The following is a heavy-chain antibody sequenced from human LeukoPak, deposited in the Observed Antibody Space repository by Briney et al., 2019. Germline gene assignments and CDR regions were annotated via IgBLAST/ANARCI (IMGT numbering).Heavy chain of an antibody. D-gene: IGHD1-14*01. J-gene: IGHJ5*02. CDR2: IDGSGGFT. CDR1: GFTFSSDA. V-gene: IGHV3-23*01. CDR3: AKKPAGFDP. Sequence: GGSLRFSCAASGFTFSSDAMTWVRQAPGKGLEWVSSIDGSGGFTYYADSVKGRFTISRDNSKNTLYLQMYSLRAEDTAIYYCAKKPAGFDPWGQGTLVTVSP.